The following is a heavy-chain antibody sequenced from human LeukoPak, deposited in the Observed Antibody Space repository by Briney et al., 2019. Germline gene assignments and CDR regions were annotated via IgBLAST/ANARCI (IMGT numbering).Heavy chain of an antibody. D-gene: IGHD3-22*01. CDR1: GXTFSSYG. Sequence: PGRSLRLSCAASGXTFSSYGVHWVRQAPGKGLEWVAVIWYDGSNKYYADSVKGRFTISRDNSKNTLYLQMNSLRAEDTAVYYCARDGSPYYYDSSGYYYVNYFDYWGQGTLVTVSS. J-gene: IGHJ4*02. CDR2: IWYDGSNK. CDR3: ARDGSPYYYDSSGYYYVNYFDY. V-gene: IGHV3-33*01.